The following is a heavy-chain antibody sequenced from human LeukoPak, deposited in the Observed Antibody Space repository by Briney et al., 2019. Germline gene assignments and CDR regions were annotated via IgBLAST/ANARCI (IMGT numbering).Heavy chain of an antibody. D-gene: IGHD6-19*01. Sequence: PGGSLRLSCAASGFTVSTNYMSWVRQAPGRGLEWVSVIYAGGTTYYADSVRGRFTISRDNSKNTLYLQMNSLRDEDTAVYYCARGSSGWYDHWGQGTLVTVSS. J-gene: IGHJ5*02. CDR1: GFTVSTNY. V-gene: IGHV3-53*01. CDR3: ARGSSGWYDH. CDR2: IYAGGTT.